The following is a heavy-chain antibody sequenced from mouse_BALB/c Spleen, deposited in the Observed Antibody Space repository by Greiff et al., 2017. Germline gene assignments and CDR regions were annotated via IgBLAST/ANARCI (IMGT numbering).Heavy chain of an antibody. D-gene: IGHD2-3*01. CDR2: ISYSGST. CDR3: ARDGYSWFAY. J-gene: IGHJ3*01. CDR1: GYSITSDYA. Sequence: EVQLKESGPGLVKPSQSLSLTCTVTGYSITSDYAWNWIRQFPGNKLEWMGYISYSGSTSYNPSLKSRISITRDTSKNQFFLQLNSVTTEDTATYYCARDGYSWFAYWGQGTLVTVSA. V-gene: IGHV3-2*02.